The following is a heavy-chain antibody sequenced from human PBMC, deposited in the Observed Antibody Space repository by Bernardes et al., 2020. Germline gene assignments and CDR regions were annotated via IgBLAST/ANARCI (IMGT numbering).Heavy chain of an antibody. CDR3: AKDQAIFTFDWYFDL. Sequence: GGSLRLSCAASGFTFSSYGMHWVRQAPGKGLEWVAVISYDGSNKYYADSVKGRFTISRDNSKNTLYLQMNSLRAEDTAVYYCAKDQAIFTFDWYFDLWGRGTLVTVSS. CDR2: ISYDGSNK. V-gene: IGHV3-30*18. J-gene: IGHJ2*01. D-gene: IGHD2-2*02. CDR1: GFTFSSYG.